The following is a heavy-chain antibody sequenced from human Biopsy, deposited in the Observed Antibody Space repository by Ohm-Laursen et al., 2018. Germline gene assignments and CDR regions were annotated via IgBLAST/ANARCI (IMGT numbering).Heavy chain of an antibody. CDR3: ARDLAVAGPGVYYFDS. CDR2: IYSGGSP. D-gene: IGHD6-19*01. CDR1: GLSVSANY. Sequence: LSLTCAASGLSVSANYINWVRQAPGRGLEWVSGIYSGGSPHYVDSVRGRFTISRDSSMNTVYLQMNSLRDEDTAVYYCARDLAVAGPGVYYFDSWGQGTPVTVSS. V-gene: IGHV3-66*01. J-gene: IGHJ4*02.